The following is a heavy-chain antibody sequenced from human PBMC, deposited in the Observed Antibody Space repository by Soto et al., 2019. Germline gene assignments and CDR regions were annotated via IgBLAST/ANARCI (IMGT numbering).Heavy chain of an antibody. Sequence: QAQLVESGGGVVQPGRSLRLSCAASGFTFSSYTIHWVRQAPGKGLEWVAIISYDGGNKYYADSVKGRFTISRDNSKNALGLQMIRLGPEDTTVYYWARPRAYSYGYASYYFFGIDVWGPGTTVTV. V-gene: IGHV3-30-3*01. CDR3: ARPRAYSYGYASYYFFGIDV. J-gene: IGHJ6*02. CDR1: GFTFSSYT. D-gene: IGHD5-18*01. CDR2: ISYDGGNK.